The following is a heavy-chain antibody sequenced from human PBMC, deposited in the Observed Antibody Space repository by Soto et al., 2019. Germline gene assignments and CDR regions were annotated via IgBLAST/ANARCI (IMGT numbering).Heavy chain of an antibody. CDR1: GFTFSSYA. V-gene: IGHV3-30-3*01. Sequence: GGSLRLSCAASGFTFSSYAMHWVRQAPGKGLEWVAVISYDGSNKYYADSVKGRFTISRDNSKNTLYLQMNSLRAEDTAVYYGATYRGAARTSFDLWGQGTLDTVSS. CDR2: ISYDGSNK. D-gene: IGHD6-6*01. CDR3: ATYRGAARTSFDL. J-gene: IGHJ4*02.